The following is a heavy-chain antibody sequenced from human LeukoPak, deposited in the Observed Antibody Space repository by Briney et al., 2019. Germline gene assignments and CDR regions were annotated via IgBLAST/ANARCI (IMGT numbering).Heavy chain of an antibody. J-gene: IGHJ4*02. CDR1: GFSFSDYE. V-gene: IGHV3-15*01. CDR3: TTGQVRGVMDY. CDR2: IKSKTDGGTT. D-gene: IGHD3-10*01. Sequence: GGSLRLSCAASGFSFSDYEMNWVRQAPGKGLEWVGRIKSKTDGGTTDYAAPVKGRFTISRDDSKNTLYLQMNSLKTEDTAVYYCTTGQVRGVMDYWGQGTLVTVSS.